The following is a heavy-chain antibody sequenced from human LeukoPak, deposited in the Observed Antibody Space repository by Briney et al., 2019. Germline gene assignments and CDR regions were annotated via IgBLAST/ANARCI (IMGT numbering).Heavy chain of an antibody. CDR3: ARKRLAGIHYYYYYGMDV. D-gene: IGHD3-3*02. J-gene: IGHJ6*02. Sequence: YYXXWIRQPPGXGXEWIXEINHSGSTNYNPSLKSRVTISVDTSKNQFSLKLSSVTAADTAVYYCARKRLAGIHYYYYYGMDVWGQGTTVTVSS. CDR2: INHSGST. CDR1: YY. V-gene: IGHV4-34*01.